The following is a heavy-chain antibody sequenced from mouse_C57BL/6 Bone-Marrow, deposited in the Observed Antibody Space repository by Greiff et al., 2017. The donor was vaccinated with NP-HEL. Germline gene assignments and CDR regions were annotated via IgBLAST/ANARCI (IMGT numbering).Heavy chain of an antibody. J-gene: IGHJ4*01. CDR3: AGGPYCYGSSYYAKDY. D-gene: IGHD1-1*01. CDR1: GYTFTSYG. Sequence: VQLQQSGAELARPGASVKLSCKASGYTFTSYGISWVKQRTGQGLEWIGEIYPRSGNTYYNEKFKCKATLTADTSSSPAYLELRSLPSEDSAVYFCAGGPYCYGSSYYAKDYWGQGASVAVAS. V-gene: IGHV1-81*01. CDR2: IYPRSGNT.